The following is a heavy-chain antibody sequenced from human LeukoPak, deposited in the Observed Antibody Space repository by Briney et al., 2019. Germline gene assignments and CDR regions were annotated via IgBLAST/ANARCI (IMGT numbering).Heavy chain of an antibody. CDR2: IIPILGIA. V-gene: IGHV1-69*04. CDR1: GGTFSSYA. D-gene: IGHD2-15*01. J-gene: IGHJ6*02. Sequence: SVKVSCKASGGTFSSYAISWVRQAPGQGLEWMGRIIPILGIANYAQKFRGRVTITADRSTSTAYMELSSLRSEDTAVYYCARVDCSGGSCYFYGMDVWGQGTTVTVSS. CDR3: ARVDCSGGSCYFYGMDV.